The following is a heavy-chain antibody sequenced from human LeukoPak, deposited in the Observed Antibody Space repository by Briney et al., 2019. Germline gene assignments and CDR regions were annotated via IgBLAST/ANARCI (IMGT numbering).Heavy chain of an antibody. CDR1: GGSISSSPYY. CDR2: IYYTGKT. D-gene: IGHD5-12*01. CDR3: ARASGYASNFDY. V-gene: IGHV4-39*01. J-gene: IGHJ4*02. Sequence: PSETLSLTCTVSGGSISSSPYYWDWIRQSPGKGLEWIGNIYYTGKTYYNPSLKSRVIISVDTSKNQFSLKVSSVTAADTAVYYCARASGYASNFDYWGQGTLVTVSS.